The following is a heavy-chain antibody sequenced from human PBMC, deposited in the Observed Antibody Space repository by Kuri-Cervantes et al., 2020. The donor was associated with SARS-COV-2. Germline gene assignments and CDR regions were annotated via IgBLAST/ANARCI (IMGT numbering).Heavy chain of an antibody. V-gene: IGHV3-74*01. J-gene: IGHJ6*02. CDR3: ARDWASGDYYYGMDV. CDR2: INSDGSST. D-gene: IGHD1-26*01. Sequence: GESLKISCAASGFTFSSYWMHWVRQAPGKGLVWVSRINSDGSSTSYADSVKGRFTISRDNAKNSLLLQMNSLRVEDTAVYYCARDWASGDYYYGMDVWGQGTTVTVSS. CDR1: GFTFSSYW.